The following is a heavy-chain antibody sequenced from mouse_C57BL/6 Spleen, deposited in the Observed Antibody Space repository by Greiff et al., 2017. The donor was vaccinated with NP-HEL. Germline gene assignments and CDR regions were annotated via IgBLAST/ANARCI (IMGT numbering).Heavy chain of an antibody. CDR3: ARFGYYDYDGDWYFDV. Sequence: ESGPGLVKPSQSLSLTCSVTGYSITSGYYWNWIRQFPGNKLEWMGYISYDGSNNYNPSLKNRISITRDTSKNQFFLKLNSVTTEDTATYYCARFGYYDYDGDWYFDVWGTGTTVTVSS. V-gene: IGHV3-6*01. J-gene: IGHJ1*03. CDR1: GYSITSGYY. D-gene: IGHD2-4*01. CDR2: ISYDGSN.